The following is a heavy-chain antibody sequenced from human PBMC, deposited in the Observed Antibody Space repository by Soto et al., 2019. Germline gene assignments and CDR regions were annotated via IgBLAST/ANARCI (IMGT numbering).Heavy chain of an antibody. V-gene: IGHV4-31*03. CDR2: IYYSGST. D-gene: IGHD5-12*01. CDR1: GGSISSGGYY. CDR3: GRDTGRGGGWLQF. Sequence: QVQLQESGPGLVKPSQTLSLTCTVSGGSISSGGYYWSWIRQHPGKGLEWIGYIYYSGSTYYNPSLKSRFTKSEDTSKNPFPLKLGSVPAAETAVYYCGRDTGRGGGWLQFWGQGTMVTVSS. J-gene: IGHJ3*01.